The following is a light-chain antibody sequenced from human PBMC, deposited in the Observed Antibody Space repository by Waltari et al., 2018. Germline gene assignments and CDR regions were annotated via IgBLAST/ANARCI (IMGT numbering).Light chain of an antibody. CDR1: QSISSS. J-gene: IGKJ5*01. V-gene: IGKV1-39*01. CDR3: QQSYSSPVT. Sequence: IQVTQSPSSLSASVGDRVTITCRASQSISSSLNWYHQKPGEAPKLLLYGASTLQSGVPPRFSGGGSGADFTLTISSLQPEDFAIYYCQQSYSSPVTFGQGTRLEIK. CDR2: GAS.